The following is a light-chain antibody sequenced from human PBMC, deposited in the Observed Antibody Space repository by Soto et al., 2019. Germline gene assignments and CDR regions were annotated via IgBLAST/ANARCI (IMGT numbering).Light chain of an antibody. CDR1: QSVSSY. CDR2: DAS. V-gene: IGKV3-11*01. J-gene: IGKJ3*01. Sequence: EIVLTQFPATLSLSPGERATLSCRASQSVSSYLAWYQQKPGQAPRLLIYDASSRATGIPARFSGSGSGADFTLTISSLEPDDFAVYYCQQRSNWRFTFGPGTKVEIK. CDR3: QQRSNWRFT.